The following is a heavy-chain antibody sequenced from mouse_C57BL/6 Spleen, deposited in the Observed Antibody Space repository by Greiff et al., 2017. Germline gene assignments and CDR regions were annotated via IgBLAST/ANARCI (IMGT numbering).Heavy chain of an antibody. D-gene: IGHD1-1*01. V-gene: IGHV1-15*01. Sequence: VQLKQSGAELVRPGASVTLSCKASGYTFTDYEMHWVKQTPVHGLEWIGAIDPETGGTAYNQKFKGKAILTADKSSSTAYMELRSLTSEDSAVYYCTRRGYGTWFAYWGQGTLVTVSA. CDR2: IDPETGGT. CDR3: TRRGYGTWFAY. CDR1: GYTFTDYE. J-gene: IGHJ3*01.